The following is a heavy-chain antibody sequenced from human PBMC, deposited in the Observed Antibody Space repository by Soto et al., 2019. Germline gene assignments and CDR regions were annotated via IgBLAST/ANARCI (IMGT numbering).Heavy chain of an antibody. CDR1: GFTFSSYD. J-gene: IGHJ5*02. CDR2: IGTAGDT. CDR3: ARAARRYYYGSGSSNWFDP. Sequence: EVQLVESGGGLVQPGGSLRLSCAASGFTFSSYDMHWVRQATGKGLEWVSAIGTAGDTYYPGSVKGRFTISRENAKNSLYLQMNSLRAGDTAVYYCARAARRYYYGSGSSNWFDPWGQGTLVTVSS. D-gene: IGHD3-10*01. V-gene: IGHV3-13*01.